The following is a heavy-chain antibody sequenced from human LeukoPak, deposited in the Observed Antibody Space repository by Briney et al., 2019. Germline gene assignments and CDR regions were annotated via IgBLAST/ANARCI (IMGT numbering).Heavy chain of an antibody. CDR3: ARDGGPRYYYDSSGPTRDAFDI. CDR1: GYTFTNYY. Sequence: ASVKVSCKASGYTFTNYYMHWVRQAPGQGLEWMGIINPSGGSTSYAQKFQGRVTMTRDTSTSTVYMELSSLRSEDTAVYYCARDGGPRYYYDSSGPTRDAFDIWGQGTMVTVSS. V-gene: IGHV1-46*01. J-gene: IGHJ3*02. D-gene: IGHD3-22*01. CDR2: INPSGGST.